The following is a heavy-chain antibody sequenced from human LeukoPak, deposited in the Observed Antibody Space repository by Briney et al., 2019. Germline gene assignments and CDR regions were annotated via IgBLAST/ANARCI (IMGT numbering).Heavy chain of an antibody. D-gene: IGHD7-27*01. CDR1: GFSFSSYA. CDR3: ARDTGDLDY. V-gene: IGHV3-30*04. Sequence: GGSLRLSCAASGFSFSSYAMHRVRLAPGKGLEWVGVISYDGSYKYYADSVKGRFTISRDNSKNTLYLQMNSLGTEDTALYYCARDTGDLDYWGQGALVTVSS. CDR2: ISYDGSYK. J-gene: IGHJ4*02.